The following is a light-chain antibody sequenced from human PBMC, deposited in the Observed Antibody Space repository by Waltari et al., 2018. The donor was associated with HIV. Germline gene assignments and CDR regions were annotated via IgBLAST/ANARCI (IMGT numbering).Light chain of an antibody. Sequence: QSLLTQPPSASGTPGQSVTISCSGSNSNIGEYPVNWYHQVPGTAPKLVIYANSHRPAGVPARFPGSQSGTSASLASSGLRSEDEGYYYCAAWDDTLYGLFGGGTKLTVL. CDR2: ANS. CDR3: AAWDDTLYGL. CDR1: NSNIGEYP. V-gene: IGLV1-44*01. J-gene: IGLJ2*01.